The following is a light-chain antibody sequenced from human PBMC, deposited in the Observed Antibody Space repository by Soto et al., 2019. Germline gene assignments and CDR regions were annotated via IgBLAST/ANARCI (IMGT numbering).Light chain of an antibody. V-gene: IGLV2-8*01. Sequence: QSALTQPPSASGSPGQSVTISCTGTSSDVGAYNYVSWYQQHAGKAPKLVIYEVTKRPSGVPDRFSGSKSANTASLTVSGLRAEDEADYYCSSFASSNTWVFGGGTKVTVL. CDR1: SSDVGAYNY. CDR3: SSFASSNTWV. J-gene: IGLJ3*02. CDR2: EVT.